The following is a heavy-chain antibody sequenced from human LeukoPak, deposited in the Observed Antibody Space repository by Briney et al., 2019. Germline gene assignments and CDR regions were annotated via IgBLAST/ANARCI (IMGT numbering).Heavy chain of an antibody. CDR2: IYYSGST. CDR1: GGSISSYY. V-gene: IGHV4-59*01. CDR3: ARGYSSSYYYFDY. Sequence: SETLSLTCTVSGGSISSYYWSWIRQPPGKGLERIGYIYYSGSTNYNPSLKSRVTISVDTSKNQFSLKLSSVTAADTAVYYCARGYSSSYYYFDYWGQGTLVTVSS. J-gene: IGHJ4*02. D-gene: IGHD6-13*01.